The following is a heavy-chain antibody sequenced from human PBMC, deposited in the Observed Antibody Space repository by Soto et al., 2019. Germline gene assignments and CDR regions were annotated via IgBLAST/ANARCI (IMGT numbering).Heavy chain of an antibody. J-gene: IGHJ6*03. CDR3: AREGTTVTPGSQYYYYYYMDV. CDR2: INTNTGNP. V-gene: IGHV7-4-1*02. Sequence: ASVKVSCKASGYTFTSYAMNWVRQAPGQGLEWMGWINTNTGNPTYAQGFTGRFVFSLDTSVSTAYLQISSLKAEDTAVYYCAREGTTVTPGSQYYYYYYMDVWGKGTTVTVSS. CDR1: GYTFTSYA. D-gene: IGHD4-4*01.